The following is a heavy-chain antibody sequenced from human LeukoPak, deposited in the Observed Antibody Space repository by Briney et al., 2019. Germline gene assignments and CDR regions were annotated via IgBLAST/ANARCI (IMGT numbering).Heavy chain of an antibody. J-gene: IGHJ6*02. V-gene: IGHV3-23*01. CDR2: FSGGVGSP. CDR1: GFTFSSYA. D-gene: IGHD3-3*01. CDR3: AKDRTIFGVVTFYYYYGMDV. Sequence: PGGSLRLSCVASGFTFSSYAMTWFRQAPGKGLEWVSSFSGGVGSPYHADSLKGRFTISRDNSKSTLYLQMNSLRAEDTAVYYCAKDRTIFGVVTFYYYYGMDVWGQGTTVTVSS.